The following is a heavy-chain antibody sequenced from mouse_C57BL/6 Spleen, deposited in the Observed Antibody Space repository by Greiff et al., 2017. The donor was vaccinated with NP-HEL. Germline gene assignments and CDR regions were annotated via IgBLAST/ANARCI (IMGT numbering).Heavy chain of an antibody. CDR3: ARHNMEYYFDY. CDR1: GFTFSDYY. J-gene: IGHJ2*01. CDR2: ISNGGGST. D-gene: IGHD1-1*02. V-gene: IGHV5-12*01. Sequence: EVHLVESGGGLVQPGGSLKLSCAASGFTFSDYYMYWVRQTPEKRLEWVAYISNGGGSTYYSDTVKGRFTISRDNAKNTLYLQMSRLKSEDTAMYYCARHNMEYYFDYWGQGTTLTVSS.